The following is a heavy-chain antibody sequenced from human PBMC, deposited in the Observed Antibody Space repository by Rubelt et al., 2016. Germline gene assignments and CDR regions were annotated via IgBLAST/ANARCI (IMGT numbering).Heavy chain of an antibody. J-gene: IGHJ4*02. CDR2: ISAYNGNT. Sequence: VQLVQSGAEVKKPGASVKVSCKASGYTFTSYGISWVRQAPGQGLEWMGWISAYNGNTNYAQKLQGRVTMTTDTSTSTAYMELSSLRSEDTAVYYCARDPSSSGWYQQNPFDYWGQGTLVTVSS. D-gene: IGHD6-19*01. CDR1: GYTFTSYG. CDR3: ARDPSSSGWYQQNPFDY. V-gene: IGHV1-18*01.